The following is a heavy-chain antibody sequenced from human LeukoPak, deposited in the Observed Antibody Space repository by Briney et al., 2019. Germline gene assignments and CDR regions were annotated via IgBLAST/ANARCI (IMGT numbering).Heavy chain of an antibody. CDR2: ISGSGGST. J-gene: IGHJ4*02. V-gene: IGHV3-23*01. D-gene: IGHD5-18*01. Sequence: PGGSLRLSCAASGFTFSSYAMSWVRQAPGKGLEWVSAISGSGGSTYYADSVKGRFAISRDNSKNTLYLQMNSLRAEDTAVYYCAKTRYSYGSGSDYWGQGTLVTVSS. CDR3: AKTRYSYGSGSDY. CDR1: GFTFSSYA.